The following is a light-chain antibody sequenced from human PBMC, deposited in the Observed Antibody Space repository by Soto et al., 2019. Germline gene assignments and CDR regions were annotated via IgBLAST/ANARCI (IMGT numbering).Light chain of an antibody. CDR3: VLYMGSGEWV. Sequence: QTVVTQEPSFSVSPGGTVTLTCGLSSGSVSTSYYPSWYQQTPGQAPRTLIYSTNTRSSGVPDRFSGSILGNKAALTITGAEADDESDDYCVLYMGSGEWVFGGGTKLTVL. CDR1: SGSVSTSYY. V-gene: IGLV8-61*01. J-gene: IGLJ3*02. CDR2: STN.